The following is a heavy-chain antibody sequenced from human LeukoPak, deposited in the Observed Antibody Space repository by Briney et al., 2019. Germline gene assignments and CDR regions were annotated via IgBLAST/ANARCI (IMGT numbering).Heavy chain of an antibody. Sequence: SVKVSCKASGGTFSSYAISWVRQAPGQGLEWMGRIIPIFGIANYAQKFQGRVTITADKPTSTAYMELSSLRSEDTAVYYCARGEMATPFDYWGQGTLVTVSS. V-gene: IGHV1-69*04. CDR2: IIPIFGIA. J-gene: IGHJ4*02. CDR3: ARGEMATPFDY. CDR1: GGTFSSYA. D-gene: IGHD5-24*01.